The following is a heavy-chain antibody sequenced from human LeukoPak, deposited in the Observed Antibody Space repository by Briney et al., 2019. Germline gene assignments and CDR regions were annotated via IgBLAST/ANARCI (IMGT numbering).Heavy chain of an antibody. V-gene: IGHV3-23*01. CDR3: AKDISVVTPGYDAFDI. D-gene: IGHD4-23*01. CDR1: GFTFSSYA. Sequence: GGSLRLSCAASGFTFSSYAVSWVRQAPGKGLEWVSAISGSGGSTYYADSVKGRFTISRDNSKNTLYLQMNSLRAEDTAVYYCAKDISVVTPGYDAFDIWGQGTMVTVSS. CDR2: ISGSGGST. J-gene: IGHJ3*02.